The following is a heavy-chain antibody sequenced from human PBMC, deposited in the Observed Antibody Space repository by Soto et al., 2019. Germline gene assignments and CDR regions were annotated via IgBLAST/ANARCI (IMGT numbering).Heavy chain of an antibody. V-gene: IGHV4-34*01. CDR2: INHSGST. CDR3: ARLKGVAAWYFDY. J-gene: IGHJ4*02. Sequence: SETLSLTCAVYGGSFSGYYWSWIRQPPGKGLEWIGEINHSGSTNYNPSLKSRVTISVDTSKNQFSLRLSSVTAADTAVYYCARLKGVAAWYFDYWGQGTLVTVSS. D-gene: IGHD6-19*01. CDR1: GGSFSGYY.